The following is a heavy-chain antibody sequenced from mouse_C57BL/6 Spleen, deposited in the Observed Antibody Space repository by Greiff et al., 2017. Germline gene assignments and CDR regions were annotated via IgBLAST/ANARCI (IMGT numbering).Heavy chain of an antibody. Sequence: EVQLQQSGPELVKPGASVKISCKASGYTFTDYYMNWVKQSHGKSLEWIGDINPNNGGTSYNQKFKGKATLTVDKSSSTAYMELRSLTSEDSAVYYCAGYSNYRYFDVWGTGTTVTVSS. CDR3: AGYSNYRYFDV. V-gene: IGHV1-26*01. CDR2: INPNNGGT. J-gene: IGHJ1*03. D-gene: IGHD2-5*01. CDR1: GYTFTDYY.